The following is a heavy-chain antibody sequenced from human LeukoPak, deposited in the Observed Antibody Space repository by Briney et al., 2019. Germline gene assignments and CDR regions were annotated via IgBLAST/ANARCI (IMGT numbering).Heavy chain of an antibody. CDR1: EFNVSNNY. V-gene: IGHV3-23*01. Sequence: GGSLRLSCAASEFNVSNNYMSWVRQAPGKGLEWVSAISGSGYTTDYADSVKGRFTMSRDNSKNTLYLQMNSLRAEDTALYYCAKSELLPIPHNFDYWGQGTLVTVSS. D-gene: IGHD1-26*01. J-gene: IGHJ4*02. CDR2: ISGSGYTT. CDR3: AKSELLPIPHNFDY.